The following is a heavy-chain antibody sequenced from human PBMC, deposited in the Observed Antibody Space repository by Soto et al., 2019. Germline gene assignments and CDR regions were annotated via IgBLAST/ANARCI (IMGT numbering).Heavy chain of an antibody. D-gene: IGHD2-2*01. CDR1: GYTFTSYG. CDR3: ARGGEPGYCISTSCYGGYYYYGMDV. CDR2: ISAYNGNT. J-gene: IGHJ6*02. Sequence: QVQLVQSGAEVKKPGASVKVSCKASGYTFTSYGISWVRQAPGQGLEWMGWISAYNGNTNYAQKLQGRVTMTTDTSTSTGYMELRSLRSDDTAVYYCARGGEPGYCISTSCYGGYYYYGMDVWGQGTTVTVSS. V-gene: IGHV1-18*01.